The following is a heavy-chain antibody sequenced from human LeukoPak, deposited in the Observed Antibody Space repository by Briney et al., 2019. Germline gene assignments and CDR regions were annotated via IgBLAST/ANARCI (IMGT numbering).Heavy chain of an antibody. V-gene: IGHV1-8*01. Sequence: GASVKVSCKASGYTFTSYDINWVRQATAQGLEWMGWMNPNSGNTGYAQKFQGRVTMTRNTSISTAYMELSSLRSEDTAVYYCASMPGAGPSHYYYYGMDVWGQGTTVTVSS. CDR2: MNPNSGNT. D-gene: IGHD1-26*01. CDR1: GYTFTSYD. CDR3: ASMPGAGPSHYYYYGMDV. J-gene: IGHJ6*02.